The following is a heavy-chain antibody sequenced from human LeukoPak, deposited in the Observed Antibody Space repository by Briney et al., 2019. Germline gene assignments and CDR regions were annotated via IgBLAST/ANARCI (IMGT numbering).Heavy chain of an antibody. CDR3: ARDQSLVAYSSTWFDY. CDR1: GYTFTNYG. D-gene: IGHD6-13*01. CDR2: ISAYNGNT. J-gene: IGHJ4*02. Sequence: ASVKVSCKASGYTFTNYGISWVRQAPGQGLERVGWISAYNGNTDYAQNLQGRVTMTTDTLTSTAYMELRSLRSDDTAVYYCARDQSLVAYSSTWFDYWGQGTPVTVSS. V-gene: IGHV1-18*01.